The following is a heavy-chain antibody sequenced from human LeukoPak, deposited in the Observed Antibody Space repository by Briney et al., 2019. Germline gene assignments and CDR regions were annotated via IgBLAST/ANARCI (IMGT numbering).Heavy chain of an antibody. CDR2: ISGSGGST. D-gene: IGHD6-13*01. Sequence: GGSLRLSCAASGFTFSSYAMSWVRQAPGKGLEWVSAISGSGGSTYYAGSVKGRFTISRDNSKDTLYLQMNSLRAEDTAVYYCATSSSSWYYFDYWGQGTLVTVSS. V-gene: IGHV3-23*01. CDR3: ATSSSSWYYFDY. J-gene: IGHJ4*02. CDR1: GFTFSSYA.